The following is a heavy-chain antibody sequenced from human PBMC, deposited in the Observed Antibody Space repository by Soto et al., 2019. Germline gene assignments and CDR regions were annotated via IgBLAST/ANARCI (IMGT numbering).Heavy chain of an antibody. CDR3: PTECKSRQELNH. J-gene: IGHJ5*02. V-gene: IGHV3-21*01. D-gene: IGHD1-26*01. Sequence: EVQLVESGGGLVEPGGSLRLSCATSGFTFSTCSMNWVRQAPGKGLEWVAAISATGTYTFEADSLKGRCTISRDNARNPLFLQVNSLRVEDAARYYCPTECKSRQELNHWGQGALVTVSS. CDR1: GFTFSTCS. CDR2: ISATGTYT.